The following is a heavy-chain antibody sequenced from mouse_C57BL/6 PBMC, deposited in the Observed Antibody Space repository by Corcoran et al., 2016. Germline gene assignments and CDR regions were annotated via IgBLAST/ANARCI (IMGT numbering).Heavy chain of an antibody. J-gene: IGHJ1*03. CDR1: GFSLSTSGMG. CDR2: IYWDDDK. CDR3: ARPYSNYWYFDV. Sequence: QVTLKESSPGILQSSQTLSLTCSFSGFSLSTSGMGVSWIRQPSGKGLEWLAHIYWDDDKRYNPSLKSRLTISKDTSRNQVFLKITSVDTADTATYYCARPYSNYWYFDVWGTGTTVTVSS. D-gene: IGHD2-5*01. V-gene: IGHV8-12*01.